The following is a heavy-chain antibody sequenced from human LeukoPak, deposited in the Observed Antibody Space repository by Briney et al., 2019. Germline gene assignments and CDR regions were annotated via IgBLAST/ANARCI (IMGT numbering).Heavy chain of an antibody. CDR1: GFTFSSSW. Sequence: GGSLRLSRAASGFTFSSSWMTWVRQAPGKGLEWVANIKQDGSDKSYVGSVKGRFTISRDNAKNSLYLQMNSLRAEDTAVYYCARGNILTAWGQGTLVTVSS. V-gene: IGHV3-7*01. CDR3: ARGNILTA. CDR2: IKQDGSDK. J-gene: IGHJ5*02. D-gene: IGHD3-9*01.